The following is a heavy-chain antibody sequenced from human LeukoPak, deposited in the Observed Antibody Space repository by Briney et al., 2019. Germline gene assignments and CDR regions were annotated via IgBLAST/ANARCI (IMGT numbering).Heavy chain of an antibody. D-gene: IGHD6-13*01. Sequence: KPSETLSLTCTVSGGSISSYYWSWIRQPPGKGLEWIGYIHYSGSTNYNPSLKRRVTISVDTSKNQFSLKLSSVTAADTAVYYCARSMAAAGVDYWGQGTLVTVSS. CDR2: IHYSGST. J-gene: IGHJ4*02. CDR3: ARSMAAAGVDY. V-gene: IGHV4-59*01. CDR1: GGSISSYY.